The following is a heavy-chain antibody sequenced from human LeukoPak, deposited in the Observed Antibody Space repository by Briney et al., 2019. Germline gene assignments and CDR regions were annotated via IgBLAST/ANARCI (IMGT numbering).Heavy chain of an antibody. CDR3: ASLAGGSTRNAFDI. Sequence: GESLKISCKGSGYSFTRYWIGWVRQMPGKGLEWMGTIYPGESDTRYSPSFQGQVTISADKSISTAYLQWSSLKASDTAMYYCASLAGGSTRNAFDIWGQGTMVAVSS. J-gene: IGHJ3*02. CDR1: GYSFTRYW. CDR2: IYPGESDT. D-gene: IGHD5-12*01. V-gene: IGHV5-51*01.